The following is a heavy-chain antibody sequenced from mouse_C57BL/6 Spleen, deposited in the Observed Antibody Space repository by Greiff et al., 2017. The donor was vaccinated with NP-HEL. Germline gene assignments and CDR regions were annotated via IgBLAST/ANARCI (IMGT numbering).Heavy chain of an antibody. D-gene: IGHD2-3*01. CDR2: ISDGGSYT. Sequence: EVHLVESGGGLVKPGGSLKLSCAASGFTFSSYAMSWVRQTPEKRLEWVATISDGGSYTYYPDNVKGRFTISRDHAKNNLYLQMSHLKSEDTAMYYCAREGDDGYYGGTYYAMDYWGQGTSVTVSS. J-gene: IGHJ4*01. V-gene: IGHV5-4*01. CDR3: AREGDDGYYGGTYYAMDY. CDR1: GFTFSSYA.